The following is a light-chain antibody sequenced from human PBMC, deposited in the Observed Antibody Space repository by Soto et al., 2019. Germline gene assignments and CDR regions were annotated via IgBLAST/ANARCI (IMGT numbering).Light chain of an antibody. CDR3: QQYGSSPYT. V-gene: IGKV3-20*01. CDR2: GAS. Sequence: EIVLTQSPGTLSLSPGERATLSCRASQSVSSSYLAWYQQQPGQAPRLLIYGASSSATGSPDRFSGSGSGTDFTRTRSRLETEDFAVYYCQQYGSSPYTFGQGTKLEIK. J-gene: IGKJ2*01. CDR1: QSVSSSY.